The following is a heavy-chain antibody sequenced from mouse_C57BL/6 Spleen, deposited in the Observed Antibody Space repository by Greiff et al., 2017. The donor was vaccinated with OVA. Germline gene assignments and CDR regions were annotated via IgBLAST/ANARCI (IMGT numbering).Heavy chain of an antibody. CDR1: GYTFTSYW. CDR3: ARSVYYGGY. Sequence: QVQLQQPGAELVKPGASVKLSCKASGYTFTSYWMQWVKQRPGQGLEWIGEIDPSDSYTNYNQKFKGKATLTVDTSSSTAYMQLSSLTSEDSAVYYCARSVYYGGYWGQGTTLTVSS. J-gene: IGHJ2*01. V-gene: IGHV1-50*01. CDR2: IDPSDSYT.